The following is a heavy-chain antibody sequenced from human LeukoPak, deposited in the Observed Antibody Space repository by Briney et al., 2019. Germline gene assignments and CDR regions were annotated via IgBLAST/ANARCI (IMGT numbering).Heavy chain of an antibody. J-gene: IGHJ3*02. CDR2: IHFDGLNT. V-gene: IGHV3-30*02. D-gene: IGHD1-7*01. CDR3: AKDFPTGNYGGDAFEI. Sequence: PGGSLRLSCIVSGFTFNNYGMHWVRQAPGKGLEWVAFIHFDGLNTYYRDSVKGRFTISRDNSKNTLYLQVSGLRAEDTAVYYCAKDFPTGNYGGDAFEIWGQGTMVTVSS. CDR1: GFTFNNYG.